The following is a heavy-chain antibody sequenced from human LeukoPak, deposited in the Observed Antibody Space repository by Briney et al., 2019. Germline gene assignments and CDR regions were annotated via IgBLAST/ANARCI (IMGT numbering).Heavy chain of an antibody. V-gene: IGHV3-66*01. CDR3: ARGVDGYGYGLFDY. Sequence: GGSLRLSCAASGFTVSANYMSWVRQAPGKGLEWVSIIYSGGGTYYADSVKGSFSISRDNSKNTLYLQMNSLRAEDTAVYYCARGVDGYGYGLFDYWGQGTLVTVSS. D-gene: IGHD5-18*01. J-gene: IGHJ4*02. CDR1: GFTVSANY. CDR2: IYSGGGT.